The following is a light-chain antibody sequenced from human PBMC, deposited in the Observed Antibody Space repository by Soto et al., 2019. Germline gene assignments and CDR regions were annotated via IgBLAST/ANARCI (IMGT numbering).Light chain of an antibody. CDR3: QQYNSYSPLT. J-gene: IGKJ4*01. CDR2: KAS. V-gene: IGKV1-5*03. Sequence: DIQMTPSPSTLSASVGDRVTITCRASQSLSSWLAWYQQKPGKAPKLLIYKASTLESGVPSRFSGSESGTEFTLTITSLQPDDFAIYYCQQYNSYSPLTFGGGTKVDIK. CDR1: QSLSSW.